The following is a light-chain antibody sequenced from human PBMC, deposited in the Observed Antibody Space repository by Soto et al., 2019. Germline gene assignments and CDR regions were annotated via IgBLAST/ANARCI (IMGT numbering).Light chain of an antibody. CDR2: GAS. Sequence: ETVLTQSPATLSLSPGERATLSCRASRGISSYLGWYQQKPGQPPRLLIYGASSRATGIADRFSGSGSGTDLTITISRLEPEDFELYYCQQYGYSPITFGQGTRLEIK. V-gene: IGKV3-20*01. CDR1: RGISSY. CDR3: QQYGYSPIT. J-gene: IGKJ5*01.